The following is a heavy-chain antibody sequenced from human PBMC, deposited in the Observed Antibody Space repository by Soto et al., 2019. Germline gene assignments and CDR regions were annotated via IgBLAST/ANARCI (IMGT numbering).Heavy chain of an antibody. D-gene: IGHD6-13*01. CDR3: AGAGRQQLAYYYGMDV. Sequence: QVQLQESGPGLVKPSQTLSLTCTVSGGSISSGGYYWSWIRQHPGKGLEWIGYIYYSGSTYYNPSLRSGVTISVDTSKNQFSLKLSSVTAADTAVYYCAGAGRQQLAYYYGMDVWGQGTTVTVSS. V-gene: IGHV4-31*03. CDR2: IYYSGST. CDR1: GGSISSGGYY. J-gene: IGHJ6*02.